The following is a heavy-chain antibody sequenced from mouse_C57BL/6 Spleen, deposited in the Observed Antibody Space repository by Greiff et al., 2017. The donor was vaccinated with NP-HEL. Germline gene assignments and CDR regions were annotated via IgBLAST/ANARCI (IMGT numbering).Heavy chain of an antibody. Sequence: EVKLMESGGGLVKPGGSLKLSCAASGFTFSDYGMHWVRQAPEKGLEWVAYISSGSSTIYYADTVKGRFTISRDNAKNTRFLQMTSLRSEDTAMYYYASSPSQTGAWFAYWGQGTLVTVSA. CDR1: GFTFSDYG. V-gene: IGHV5-17*01. CDR2: ISSGSSTI. J-gene: IGHJ3*01. D-gene: IGHD4-1*01. CDR3: ASSPSQTGAWFAY.